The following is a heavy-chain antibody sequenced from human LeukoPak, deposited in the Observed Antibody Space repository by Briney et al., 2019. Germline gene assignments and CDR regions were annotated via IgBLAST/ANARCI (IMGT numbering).Heavy chain of an antibody. Sequence: ASVKVSCKASGYTFTSYGISWVRQAPGQGLERMGWISAYNGNTNYAQKLQGRVTMTTDTSTSTAYMELRSLRSDDTAVYYCARDSYYDILTGYPNWFDPWGQGTLVTVSS. CDR2: ISAYNGNT. J-gene: IGHJ5*02. D-gene: IGHD3-9*01. V-gene: IGHV1-18*01. CDR1: GYTFTSYG. CDR3: ARDSYYDILTGYPNWFDP.